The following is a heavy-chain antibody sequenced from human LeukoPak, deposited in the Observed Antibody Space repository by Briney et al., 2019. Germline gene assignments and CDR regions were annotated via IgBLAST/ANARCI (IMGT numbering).Heavy chain of an antibody. V-gene: IGHV3-21*01. J-gene: IGHJ6*03. CDR1: GFTVSSNY. CDR3: ARVPGYCTSTSCHSYMDV. CDR2: MDSSSTYI. D-gene: IGHD2-2*01. Sequence: GGSLRLSCAASGFTVSSNYMNWIRQAPGKGLEWVSSMDSSSTYIYYPDSVRGRFTIFRDNAHDSLYLEMDSLRAEDTAVYYCARVPGYCTSTSCHSYMDVWGKGTTVTVSS.